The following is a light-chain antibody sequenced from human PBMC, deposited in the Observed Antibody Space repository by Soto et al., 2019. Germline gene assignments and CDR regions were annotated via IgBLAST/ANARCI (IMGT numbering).Light chain of an antibody. CDR3: QHYHNSIP. Sequence: DSVLTQSPDTLSLSPGESATLSCRASQSVSSNYLAWYQQKPGQAPRLLIYGASSRATGVTDRFSGSGSGTAFTLTISRLEPEDFAVFYWQHYHNSIPFGQGTRREIE. V-gene: IGKV3-20*01. J-gene: IGKJ5*01. CDR1: QSVSSNY. CDR2: GAS.